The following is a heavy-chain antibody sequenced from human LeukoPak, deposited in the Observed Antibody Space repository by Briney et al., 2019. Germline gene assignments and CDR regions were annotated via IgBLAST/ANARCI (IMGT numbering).Heavy chain of an antibody. Sequence: GGSLRLSCAASGVTFTTYSMKWARQPPGKGGVEGSYISCSSSTIYYAHSVKGRFTISRDNAKNSLYLQMNSLRAEDTAVYYCARDYYGDYSFDYWGQGTLVTVSS. J-gene: IGHJ4*02. CDR1: GVTFTTYS. V-gene: IGHV3-48*01. D-gene: IGHD4-17*01. CDR2: ISCSSSTI. CDR3: ARDYYGDYSFDY.